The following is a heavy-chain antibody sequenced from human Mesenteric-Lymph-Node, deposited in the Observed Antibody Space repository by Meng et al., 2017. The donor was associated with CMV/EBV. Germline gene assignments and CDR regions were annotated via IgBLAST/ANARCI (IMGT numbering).Heavy chain of an antibody. CDR2: IYPGDSDT. CDR1: GYSFTNYW. J-gene: IGHJ6*02. CDR3: ATRDYSNDYYYGMDV. D-gene: IGHD4-11*01. V-gene: IGHV5-51*01. Sequence: GGSLRLSCKGSGYSFTNYWIGWVRQMPGKGLEWMGIIYPGDSDTRYSPSFQGQVTISADKSISTAYLQWSSLKASDTAMYYCATRDYSNDYYYGMDVWVQGTTVTVSS.